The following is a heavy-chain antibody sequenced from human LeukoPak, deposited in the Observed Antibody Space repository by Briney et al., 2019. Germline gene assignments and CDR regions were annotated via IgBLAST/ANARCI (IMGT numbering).Heavy chain of an antibody. J-gene: IGHJ5*02. V-gene: IGHV4-30-4*01. CDR2: INYSGST. CDR1: GGSISSDNYQ. CDR3: ARYGSGSTWFDP. Sequence: PSQTLSLTCTVSGGSISSDNYQWSWIRQPPGKGLEWIGYINYSGSTYYIPSLKSRVTLSVDTSKIHFSLKLSSVTAADTAVYYCARYGSGSTWFDPWGQGTLVTVSS. D-gene: IGHD3-10*01.